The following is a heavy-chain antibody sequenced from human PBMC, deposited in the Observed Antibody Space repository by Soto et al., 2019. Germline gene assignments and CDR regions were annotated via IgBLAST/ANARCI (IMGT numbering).Heavy chain of an antibody. CDR1: GFTFSTFD. J-gene: IGHJ5*02. V-gene: IGHV3-13*01. CDR3: ARGRSFSYDSTPPPMFDP. CDR2: IGTLSDT. D-gene: IGHD3-10*01. Sequence: GGSLRLSCAGSGFTFSTFDIHWVRQAPGKGLEWVSGIGTLSDTFYAASVQGRFTISRQNAKNSVYLQMNSLRAGDTAFYYCARGRSFSYDSTPPPMFDPWGQGTLVTVSA.